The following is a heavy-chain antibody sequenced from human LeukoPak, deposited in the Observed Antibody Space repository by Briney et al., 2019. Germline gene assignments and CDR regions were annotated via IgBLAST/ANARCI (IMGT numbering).Heavy chain of an antibody. Sequence: GASVKVSCKASGYTFTGYYMHWVRQAPGQGLEWMGWINPNSGGTNYAPEFQGRVIMTRDTSISTAYMEMRRLRSDDTAVYYCAITSWATLNAFDIWGQGTVVTVSP. CDR2: INPNSGGT. CDR1: GYTFTGYY. D-gene: IGHD5-12*01. J-gene: IGHJ3*02. V-gene: IGHV1-2*02. CDR3: AITSWATLNAFDI.